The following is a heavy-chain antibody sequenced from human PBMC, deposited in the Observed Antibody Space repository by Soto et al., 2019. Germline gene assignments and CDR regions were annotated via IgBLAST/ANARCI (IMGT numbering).Heavy chain of an antibody. D-gene: IGHD3-10*01. CDR3: AKDSFPSLLWFGELLY. V-gene: IGHV3-23*01. CDR1: GFTFSSYA. CDR2: ISGSGGST. J-gene: IGHJ4*02. Sequence: GGSLRLSCAASGFTFSSYAMSWVRQAPGKGLEWVSAISGSGGSTYYADSVKGRFTISRDNSKNTLYLQMNSLRAEDTAVYYCAKDSFPSLLWFGELLYWGQGTLVTVS.